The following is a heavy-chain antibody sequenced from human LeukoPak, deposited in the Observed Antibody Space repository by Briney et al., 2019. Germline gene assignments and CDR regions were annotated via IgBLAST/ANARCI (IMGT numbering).Heavy chain of an antibody. CDR2: IKQDGSEK. CDR1: GFTFSGYR. D-gene: IGHD1-26*01. Sequence: GGSLRLSCADSGFTFSGYRMNWVRQAPGRGLEWVAYIKQDGSEKYYVDSVKGRFTISRDNAKNSLYLQMNSLGAEDTAVYYCASGRPFDYWGQGTLVTVSS. CDR3: ASGRPFDY. V-gene: IGHV3-7*01. J-gene: IGHJ4*02.